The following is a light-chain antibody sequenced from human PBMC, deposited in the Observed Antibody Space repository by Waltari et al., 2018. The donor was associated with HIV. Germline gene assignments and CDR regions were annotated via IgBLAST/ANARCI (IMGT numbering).Light chain of an antibody. J-gene: IGLJ3*02. CDR3: AAWDASLSGGV. Sequence: QSVLTQPPSASGTPGQRVTISCSGSSSNIGSNYVYWYQQLPGTAPKLLIYRNNQRPSGVPDRFSGSKSGTSASLAISGLRSEDEADYHCAAWDASLSGGVFGGGTKLTVL. CDR2: RNN. CDR1: SSNIGSNY. V-gene: IGLV1-47*01.